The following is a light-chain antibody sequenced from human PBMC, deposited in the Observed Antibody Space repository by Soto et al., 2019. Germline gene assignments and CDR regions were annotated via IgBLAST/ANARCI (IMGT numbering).Light chain of an antibody. V-gene: IGKV3-20*01. CDR3: QQYERSPTT. J-gene: IGKJ4*01. CDR2: GAS. CDR1: QSVSSTY. Sequence: EIVLTQSPGTLSLSPGERATLSGRASQSVSSTYLAWYQQKPGQAPSLLIYGASGRATGIPDRFSGSGSGTDFTLTISRLEPEDFAVYYCQQYERSPTTFGGGTKVEIK.